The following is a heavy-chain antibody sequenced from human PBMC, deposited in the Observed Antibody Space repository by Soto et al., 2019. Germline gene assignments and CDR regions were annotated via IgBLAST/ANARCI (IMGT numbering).Heavy chain of an antibody. CDR3: SRLGFWSGYYYYYYGMDV. V-gene: IGHV5-51*01. CDR1: GYSFTSYW. Sequence: GESLKISCKGSGYSFTSYWIGWVRQMPGKGLEWTGIIYPGDSDTRYSPSFQGQVTISADKSISTAYLQWSSLKASDTAMYYCSRLGFWSGYYYYYYGMDVWGQRTTVTVSS. CDR2: IYPGDSDT. J-gene: IGHJ6*02. D-gene: IGHD3-3*01.